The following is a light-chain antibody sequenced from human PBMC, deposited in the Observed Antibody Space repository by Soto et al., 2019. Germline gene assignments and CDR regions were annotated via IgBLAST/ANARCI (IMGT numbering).Light chain of an antibody. J-gene: IGKJ4*01. CDR2: AAS. CDR1: QSISSY. Sequence: DLQVTQSPSSLSASVGDRVTITCRASQSISSYLNWYQQKPGKAPKVLIYAASSLQSGVPSRFSGIGSGTDFTLSISSLQPEDFATYYCQQSYSGPLTFGGGTKVDIK. V-gene: IGKV1-39*01. CDR3: QQSYSGPLT.